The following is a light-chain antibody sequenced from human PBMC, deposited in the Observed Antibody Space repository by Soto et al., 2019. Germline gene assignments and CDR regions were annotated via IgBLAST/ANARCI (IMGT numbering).Light chain of an antibody. CDR1: SDDIDNYNY. CDR2: DVS. CDR3: SAYTTSSTPLWV. V-gene: IGLV2-14*03. Sequence: QSALTQPASVSGSPGQSITISCTGTSDDIDNYNYVSWYQQYPGKAPKLMIDDVSNRPSGVSNRFSGSKSGNTASLTISGLQAEDEADYYCSAYTTSSTPLWVFVGGTQLTVL. J-gene: IGLJ3*02.